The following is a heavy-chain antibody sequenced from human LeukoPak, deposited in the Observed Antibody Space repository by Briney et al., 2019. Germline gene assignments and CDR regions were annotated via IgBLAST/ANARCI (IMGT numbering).Heavy chain of an antibody. V-gene: IGHV4-59*08. J-gene: IGHJ4*02. CDR1: GGSISSYY. D-gene: IGHD2-15*01. CDR2: IYYSGST. CDR3: ARQKLFRHRVFDY. Sequence: SETLSLTCTVSGGSISSYYWSWIRQPPGKGLEWIGYIYYSGSTNYNPSLKSRVTISVDTSKNQFSLKLSSVTAADTAVYYCARQKLFRHRVFDYWGQGTLVTVSS.